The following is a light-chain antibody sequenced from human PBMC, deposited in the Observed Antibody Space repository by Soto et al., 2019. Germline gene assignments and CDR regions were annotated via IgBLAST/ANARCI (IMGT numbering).Light chain of an antibody. CDR2: GAS. J-gene: IGKJ1*01. CDR1: QSVSSIF. CDR3: QQYVTSPWA. Sequence: EIVLTQSPGTLSLSPGERATLSCMASQSVSSIFLAWYQQKPGQAHRLLIYGASNRATGIPDRFSGSGSGTDFTLTISRLEPEDFALYYCQQYVTSPWAFGQGTKVDIK. V-gene: IGKV3-20*01.